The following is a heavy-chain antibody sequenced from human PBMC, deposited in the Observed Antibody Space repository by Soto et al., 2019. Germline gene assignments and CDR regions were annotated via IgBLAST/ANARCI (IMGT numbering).Heavy chain of an antibody. CDR3: ARVDDFWSGYFSPTPFDP. CDR1: GFTFSSYS. V-gene: IGHV3-21*01. Sequence: GSLRLSCAASGFTFSSYSMNWVRQAPGKGLEWVSSISSSSSYIYYADSVKGRFTISRDNAKNSLYLQMNSLRAEDTAVYYCARVDDFWSGYFSPTPFDPWGQGTLVTVSS. CDR2: ISSSSSYI. J-gene: IGHJ5*02. D-gene: IGHD3-3*01.